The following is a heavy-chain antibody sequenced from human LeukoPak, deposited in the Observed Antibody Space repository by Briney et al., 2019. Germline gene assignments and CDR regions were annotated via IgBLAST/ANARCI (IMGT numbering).Heavy chain of an antibody. CDR1: GYTFTGYY. Sequence: ASVKVSCKASGYTFTGYYIHWVRQAPGQGLEWMGWINPNSGGTNYAQKFQGRVTMTRDTSISTAYMELSRLRSDDTAVYYCARVSVAADYYGMDVWGQGTTVTVSS. D-gene: IGHD4-23*01. CDR2: INPNSGGT. V-gene: IGHV1-2*02. J-gene: IGHJ6*02. CDR3: ARVSVAADYYGMDV.